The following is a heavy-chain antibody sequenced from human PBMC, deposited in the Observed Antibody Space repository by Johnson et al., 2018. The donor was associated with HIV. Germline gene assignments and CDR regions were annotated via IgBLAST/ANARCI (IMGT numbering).Heavy chain of an antibody. CDR1: GFTFSSYG. Sequence: VQLVESGGGVVRPGGSLRLSCAASGFTFSSYGMHWVRQAPGKGLEWVAFIRYDGSNKYYADSVKGRFTISRDNSKNTLYLQMNSLRAEDTAVYYCAKDGAAAGTVGADAFDIWGQGTMVTVSS. J-gene: IGHJ3*02. D-gene: IGHD6-13*01. V-gene: IGHV3-30*02. CDR3: AKDGAAAGTVGADAFDI. CDR2: IRYDGSNK.